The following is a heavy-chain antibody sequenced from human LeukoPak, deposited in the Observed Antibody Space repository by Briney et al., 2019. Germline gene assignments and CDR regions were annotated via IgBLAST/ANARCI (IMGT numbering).Heavy chain of an antibody. Sequence: GGSLRLSCTASGFTFNTYWMSWVLQTPEKGLEWVSYISSSGSTIYYADSVKGRFTISRDNAKNSLYLQMNSLRAEDTAVYYCARDRIVASWYYYDSSGRVETDYWGQGTLVTVSS. CDR3: ARDRIVASWYYYDSSGRVETDY. J-gene: IGHJ4*02. CDR1: GFTFNTYW. D-gene: IGHD3-22*01. CDR2: ISSSGSTI. V-gene: IGHV3-48*04.